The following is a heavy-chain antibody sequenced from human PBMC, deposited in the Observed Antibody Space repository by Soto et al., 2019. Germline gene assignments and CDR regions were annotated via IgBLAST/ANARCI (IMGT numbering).Heavy chain of an antibody. D-gene: IGHD3-9*01. CDR3: AGPDYDILSGYHYYYYGMDV. CDR1: GYRFTNYW. V-gene: IGHV5-51*01. CDR2: IYRSDSDI. Sequence: RGESLKISCKGSGYRFTNYWIAWVRQRPGKGLEWMGIIYRSDSDIRYSPSFQGQVTISADRSINTAYLQWSSLKASDTATYYCAGPDYDILSGYHYYYYGMDVWGQGTTVTVSS. J-gene: IGHJ6*02.